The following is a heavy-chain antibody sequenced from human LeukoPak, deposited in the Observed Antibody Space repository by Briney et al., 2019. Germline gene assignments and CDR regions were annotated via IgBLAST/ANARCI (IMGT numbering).Heavy chain of an antibody. Sequence: GGSLRLSCAASGFTFSSYAMHWVRQAPGKGLEWVAVISYDGSNKYYADSVKGRFTISRDNSKNTLYLQMNSLRAEDTAVYYCARGYSGYPIAYYYYGMDVWGPGTTVTVSS. J-gene: IGHJ6*02. V-gene: IGHV3-30-3*01. CDR1: GFTFSSYA. CDR3: ARGYSGYPIAYYYYGMDV. CDR2: ISYDGSNK. D-gene: IGHD5-12*01.